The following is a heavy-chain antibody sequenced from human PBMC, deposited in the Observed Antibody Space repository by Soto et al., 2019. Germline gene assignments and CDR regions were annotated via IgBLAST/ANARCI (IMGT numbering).Heavy chain of an antibody. Sequence: QVQLVESGGGVVQPGRSLRLSCAASGFTFSSYAMHWVRQAPGKGLEWVAVISYDGSNKYYADSVKGRFTISRDNSKNTLYLQMNSLRAEDTAVYYCARGPPSIYSYGWTPWYFDLWGRGTLVTVSS. J-gene: IGHJ2*01. CDR3: ARGPPSIYSYGWTPWYFDL. V-gene: IGHV3-30-3*01. CDR1: GFTFSSYA. CDR2: ISYDGSNK. D-gene: IGHD5-18*01.